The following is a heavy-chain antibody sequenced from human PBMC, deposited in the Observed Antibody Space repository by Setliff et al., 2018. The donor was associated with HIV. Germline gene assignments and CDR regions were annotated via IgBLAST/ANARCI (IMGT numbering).Heavy chain of an antibody. V-gene: IGHV1-69*13. D-gene: IGHD1-26*01. CDR1: GDTFSKHS. J-gene: IGHJ3*02. CDR2: FIPTYDTT. Sequence: SVKVSCKASGDTFSKHSVSWVRQAPGQGLEWMGSFIPTYDTTSYAREFQGRLTITADESTSKVYMDLSRLTSDDTAIFFCAKNKLGGAFDMLGQGTMVTVSS. CDR3: AKNKLGGAFDM.